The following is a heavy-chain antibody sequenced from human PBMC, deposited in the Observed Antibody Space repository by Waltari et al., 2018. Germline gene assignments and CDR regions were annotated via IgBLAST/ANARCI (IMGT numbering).Heavy chain of an antibody. V-gene: IGHV4-38-2*02. CDR2: IYHSGST. J-gene: IGHJ4*02. Sequence: QVQLQESGPGLVKPSQTLSLTCTVSGGSISSGYYWGWIRQPPGKGLEWIGSIYHSGSTYYNPSLKSRVTISVDTSKNQFSLKLSSVTAADTAVYYCARQGTGDSGSYNFDYWGQGTLVTVSS. CDR3: ARQGTGDSGSYNFDY. D-gene: IGHD1-26*01. CDR1: GGSISSGYY.